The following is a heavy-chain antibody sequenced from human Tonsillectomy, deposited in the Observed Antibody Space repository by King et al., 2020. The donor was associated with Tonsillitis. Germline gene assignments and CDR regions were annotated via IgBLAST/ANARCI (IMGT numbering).Heavy chain of an antibody. V-gene: IGHV3-7*03. D-gene: IGHD3-3*01. CDR2: RKPDGREK. J-gene: IGHJ4*02. CDR3: ARDFWSGHY. CDR1: GFTFMSYW. Sequence: VQLVESGGGLVQPGGSLRLSCAASGFTFMSYWMSVVRQAPGKGLEGVANRKPDGREKYYVDAVKGRFTISRDNRKNSLYLAKNSLRAEDTAVDYCARDFWSGHYWGQGTLVTVSS.